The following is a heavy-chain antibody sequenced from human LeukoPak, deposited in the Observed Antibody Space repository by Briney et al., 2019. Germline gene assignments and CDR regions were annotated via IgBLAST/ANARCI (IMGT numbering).Heavy chain of an antibody. D-gene: IGHD3-22*01. J-gene: IGHJ4*02. CDR2: IYYSGST. CDR3: ARRVNYYDSSGYYHYFDY. CDR1: GGSISSSSYY. V-gene: IGHV4-39*01. Sequence: SETLSLTCTVSGGSISSSSYYWGWIRQPPGKGLEWIGSIYYSGSTYYNPSLKSRVTISVDTSKNQFSLKLSSVTAADTAVYYCARRVNYYDSSGYYHYFDYWGQGTLVTVSS.